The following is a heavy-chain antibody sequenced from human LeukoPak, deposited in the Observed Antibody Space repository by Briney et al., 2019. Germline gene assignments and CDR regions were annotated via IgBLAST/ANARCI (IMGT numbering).Heavy chain of an antibody. CDR1: GGSTSSYY. J-gene: IGHJ4*02. D-gene: IGHD1-1*01. Sequence: SETLSLTCTVSGGSTSSYYWSWIRQPPGKGLEWIGYIYYSGSTNYNPSLKSRVTISVDTSKNQFSLKLSSVTAADTAVYYCASLHDRFDYWGQGTLVTVSS. CDR3: ASLHDRFDY. V-gene: IGHV4-59*01. CDR2: IYYSGST.